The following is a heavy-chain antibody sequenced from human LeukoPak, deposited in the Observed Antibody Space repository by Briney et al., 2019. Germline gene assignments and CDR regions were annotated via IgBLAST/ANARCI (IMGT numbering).Heavy chain of an antibody. CDR1: GFTFSSYA. CDR2: ISYDGSNK. V-gene: IGHV3-30*04. D-gene: IGHD2-2*01. J-gene: IGHJ4*02. Sequence: GGSLRLSCAASGFTFSSYAMHWVRQAPGKGLEWVAVISYDGSNKYYADSVKGRFTIFRDNSKNTLYLQMNSLRAEDTAVYYCARAPYCSSTSCGGFDYWGQGTLVTVSS. CDR3: ARAPYCSSTSCGGFDY.